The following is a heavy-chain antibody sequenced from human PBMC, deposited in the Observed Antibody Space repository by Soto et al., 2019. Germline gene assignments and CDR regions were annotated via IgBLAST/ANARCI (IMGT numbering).Heavy chain of an antibody. Sequence: QVQLVESGGGVVQPGRSLRLSCAASGFTFSSYGMHWVRQAPGKGLEWVAVIWYDGSNKYYADSVKGRFTISRDNSKNTLYLQMNSLIAGDTAVYYGAREQWLGLYYFDYWGQGTLVTVSS. V-gene: IGHV3-33*01. CDR1: GFTFSSYG. D-gene: IGHD6-19*01. CDR2: IWYDGSNK. CDR3: AREQWLGLYYFDY. J-gene: IGHJ4*02.